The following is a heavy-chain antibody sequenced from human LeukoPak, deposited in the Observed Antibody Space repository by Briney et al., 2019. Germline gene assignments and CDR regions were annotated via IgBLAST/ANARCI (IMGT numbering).Heavy chain of an antibody. J-gene: IGHJ4*02. CDR1: GFTFSSYW. CDR2: INSDGSST. Sequence: PGGSLRLSCAASGFTFSSYWMHWVRQAPAKGLVWVLRINSDGSSTSYADSVKGRFTISRDNAKNTLYLQMNSLRAEDTAVYYCASESIAAAGEFDYWGQGTLVTVSS. CDR3: ASESIAAAGEFDY. D-gene: IGHD6-13*01. V-gene: IGHV3-74*01.